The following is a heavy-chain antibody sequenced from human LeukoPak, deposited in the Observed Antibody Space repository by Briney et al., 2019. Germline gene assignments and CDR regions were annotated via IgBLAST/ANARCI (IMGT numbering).Heavy chain of an antibody. J-gene: IGHJ5*02. CDR3: ARDSGTTGEVKFDP. Sequence: SETLSLTCTVSGGSISSYYWSWIRQPPGKGLEWIGYIYYSGSTNYNPSLKDRVTMSADTSRNHVSLTLNSVTAADTAVYYCARDSGTTGEVKFDPWGQGTLVTVSS. V-gene: IGHV4-59*12. CDR2: IYYSGST. CDR1: GGSISSYY. D-gene: IGHD3-10*01.